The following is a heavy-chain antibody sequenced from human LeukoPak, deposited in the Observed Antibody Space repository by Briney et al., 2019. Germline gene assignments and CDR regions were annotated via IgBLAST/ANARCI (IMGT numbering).Heavy chain of an antibody. CDR2: INPNSGGT. D-gene: IGHD6-13*01. CDR1: GYTFTGYY. J-gene: IGHJ6*03. V-gene: IGHV1-2*02. CDR3: ARDDLYRAAAVVRGGESYYMDV. Sequence: GASVKVSRKASGYTFTGYYMHWVRQAPGQGLEWMGWINPNSGGTNYAQKFQGRVTMTRDTSISTAYMELSRLRSDDTAVYYCARDDLYRAAAVVRGGESYYMDVWGKGTTVTISS.